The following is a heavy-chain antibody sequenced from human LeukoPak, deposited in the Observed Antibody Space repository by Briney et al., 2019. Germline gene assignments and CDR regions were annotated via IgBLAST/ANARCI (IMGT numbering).Heavy chain of an antibody. CDR1: GFTFSSYA. J-gene: IGHJ6*02. CDR2: ISGSGGST. D-gene: IGHD3-3*01. CDR3: AKRHDFWSGYYFVAAPDV. Sequence: PGGSLRLSGAASGFTFSSYAMSWVRQAPGKGLEWVSAISGSGGSTYYADSVKGRFTISRDNSKNTLYLQMNSLRAEDTAVYYCAKRHDFWSGYYFVAAPDVWGQGTTVTVSS. V-gene: IGHV3-23*01.